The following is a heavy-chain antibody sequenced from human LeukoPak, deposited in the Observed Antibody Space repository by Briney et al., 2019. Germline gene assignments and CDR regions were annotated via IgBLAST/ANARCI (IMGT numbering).Heavy chain of an antibody. J-gene: IGHJ4*02. D-gene: IGHD2-15*01. CDR3: ARDKGGSRYDHLDS. V-gene: IGHV6-1*01. CDR1: GVSVSPNSAA. CDR2: TYYRSKWYN. Sequence: SQTLSLTCAISGVSVSPNSAASNWIRQSPSRGLEWLGRTYYRSKWYNDYAVSVKSRLTINPDTSKNQISLQLNSVTPEDTAVYYCARDKGGSRYDHLDSWGQGTLVTVSS.